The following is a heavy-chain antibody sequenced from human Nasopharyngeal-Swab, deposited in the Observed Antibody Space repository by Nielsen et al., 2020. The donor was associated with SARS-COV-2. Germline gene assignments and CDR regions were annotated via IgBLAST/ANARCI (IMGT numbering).Heavy chain of an antibody. D-gene: IGHD2-2*01. J-gene: IGHJ6*02. CDR3: ARSRVDRYYYYGMDV. Sequence: ASVTVSCQASGYTFTSYAMHWVRQAPGQRLEWMGWINAGNGNTKYSQKFQGRVTITRDTSASTAYMELSSLRSEDTAVYYCARSRVDRYYYYGMDVWGQGTTVTVSS. CDR1: GYTFTSYA. V-gene: IGHV1-3*01. CDR2: INAGNGNT.